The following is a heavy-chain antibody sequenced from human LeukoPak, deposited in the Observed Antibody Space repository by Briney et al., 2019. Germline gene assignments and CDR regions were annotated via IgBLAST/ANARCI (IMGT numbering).Heavy chain of an antibody. CDR2: ISSSSSYI. Sequence: PGGSLRLSCAASGFTFSSYSMNWVRQAPGKGLEWVSSISSSSSYIYYADSVKGRFTISRDNAKNSLYLQMNSLRAEDTAVYYCAREVEQWSYYFDYWGQGTLVTVSS. CDR3: AREVEQWSYYFDY. V-gene: IGHV3-21*01. J-gene: IGHJ4*02. CDR1: GFTFSSYS. D-gene: IGHD6-19*01.